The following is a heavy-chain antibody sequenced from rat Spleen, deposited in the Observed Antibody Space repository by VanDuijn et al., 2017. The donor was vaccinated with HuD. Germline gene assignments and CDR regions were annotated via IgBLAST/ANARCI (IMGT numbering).Heavy chain of an antibody. Sequence: QVQLKESGPGLVQPSQTLSLTCTVSGFSLSNYGVFWVRQPPGKGLEGMGRIQNGGSTDYNSALKSRLSISRDTSRSQLFLKVTSLQPEDTGTYYGARHAYYDGYYHWYFDFWGPGTMVTVSS. CDR2: IQNGGST. V-gene: IGHV2-19*01. J-gene: IGHJ1*01. D-gene: IGHD1-12*03. CDR1: GFSLSNYG. CDR3: ARHAYYDGYYHWYFDF.